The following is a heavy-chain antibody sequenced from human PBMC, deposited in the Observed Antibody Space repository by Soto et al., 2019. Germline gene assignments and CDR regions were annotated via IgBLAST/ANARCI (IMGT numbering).Heavy chain of an antibody. Sequence: QVHLVESGGGVVQPGRSLRLSCLASGFSFSSSGMHWIRQPPGKGLEWLALIWYDGSNQIYLDSVKDRFTISRDNSKNTLYLHMNSLTVEDTAGYFSASITGTNAFEIWGQGTMVTVSS. J-gene: IGHJ3*02. V-gene: IGHV3-33*01. CDR3: ASITGTNAFEI. CDR2: IWYDGSNQ. D-gene: IGHD3-10*01. CDR1: GFSFSSSG.